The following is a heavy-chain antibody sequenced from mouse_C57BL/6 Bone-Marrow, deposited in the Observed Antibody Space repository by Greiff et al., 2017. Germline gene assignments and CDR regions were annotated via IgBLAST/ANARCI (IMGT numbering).Heavy chain of an antibody. Sequence: VQLKESGGGLVQPGGSLKLSCAASGFTFSDYGMAWVRQAPRKGPEWVAFISNLAYSIYYADTVTGRFTISRENAKNTLYLEMSSLRSEDTAMYYCARRGGNEYFDYWGQGTTLTVSS. J-gene: IGHJ2*01. V-gene: IGHV5-15*01. CDR2: ISNLAYSI. D-gene: IGHD2-1*01. CDR1: GFTFSDYG. CDR3: ARRGGNEYFDY.